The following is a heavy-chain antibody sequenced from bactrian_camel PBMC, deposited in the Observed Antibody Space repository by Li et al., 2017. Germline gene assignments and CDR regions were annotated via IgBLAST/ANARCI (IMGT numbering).Heavy chain of an antibody. D-gene: IGHD3*01. CDR1: RYTYSSNC. V-gene: IGHV3-3*01. Sequence: HVQLVESGGGPVQAGGSLRLTCDASRYTYSSNCMGWLRQAPGQEREVVASIYAYGVGTYYADSVKGRFTIAQDNAKNTLYLQMNSLKPDDTAVYYCAARGVFPGRAHLQALVCRSVYDYNYWGQGTQVTVS. J-gene: IGHJ4*01. CDR2: IYAYGVGT. CDR3: AARGVFPGRAHLQALVCRSVYDYNY.